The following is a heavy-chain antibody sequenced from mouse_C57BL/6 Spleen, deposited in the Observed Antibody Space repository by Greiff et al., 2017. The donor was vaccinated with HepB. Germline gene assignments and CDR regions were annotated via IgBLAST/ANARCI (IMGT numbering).Heavy chain of an antibody. Sequence: EVQLQESGAELVRPGASVKLSCTASGFNIKDDYMHWVKQRPEQGLEWIGWIDPENGDTEYASKFQGKATITADTSSNTAYLQLSSLTSEDTAVYYCTTGYEYDGTWFAYWGQGTLVTVSA. CDR2: IDPENGDT. D-gene: IGHD2-4*01. CDR3: TTGYEYDGTWFAY. J-gene: IGHJ3*01. V-gene: IGHV14-4*01. CDR1: GFNIKDDY.